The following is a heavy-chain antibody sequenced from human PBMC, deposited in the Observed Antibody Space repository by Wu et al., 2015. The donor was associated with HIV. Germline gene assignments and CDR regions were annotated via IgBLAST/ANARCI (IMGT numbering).Heavy chain of an antibody. CDR2: IIPIFGTA. Sequence: QVQLVQSGAEVKKPGSSVKVSCKASGGTFSSYAISWVRQAPGQGLEWMGGIIPIFGTANYAQKFQGRVTITADESTSTAYMELSSLRSEDTAVYYCAGPPGKNYYDSSGYYYAFGYWGQGTLGHRLL. D-gene: IGHD3-22*01. CDR3: AGPPGKNYYDSSGYYYAFGY. J-gene: IGHJ4*02. CDR1: GGTFSSYA. V-gene: IGHV1-69*12.